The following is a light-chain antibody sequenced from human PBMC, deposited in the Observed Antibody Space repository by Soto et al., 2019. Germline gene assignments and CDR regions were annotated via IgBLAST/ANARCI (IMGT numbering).Light chain of an antibody. CDR2: GAS. V-gene: IGKV3-15*01. J-gene: IGKJ1*01. CDR1: QNIRSN. CDR3: QQYNDWPLT. Sequence: EIVMTQSPATLSVSPGERGTLSCRASQNIRSNVAWYQQRPGQAPRLLIFGASVRATGVPDRFSGSGSGTDFTLTINSLQSEDSALYYCQQYNDWPLTFGQGTKVDIK.